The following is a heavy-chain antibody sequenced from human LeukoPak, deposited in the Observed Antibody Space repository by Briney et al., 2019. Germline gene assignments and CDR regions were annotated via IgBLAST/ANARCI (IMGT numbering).Heavy chain of an antibody. V-gene: IGHV1-69*05. CDR2: IIPIFGTA. Sequence: ASVKVSCKASGYTFTSYAISWVRQAPGQGLEWMGGIIPIFGTANYAQKFQGRVTITTDESTSTAYMELSSLTSEDTAVYYCAREIAVAGRYYFDYWGQGTLVTVSS. CDR3: AREIAVAGRYYFDY. J-gene: IGHJ4*02. D-gene: IGHD6-19*01. CDR1: GYTFTSYA.